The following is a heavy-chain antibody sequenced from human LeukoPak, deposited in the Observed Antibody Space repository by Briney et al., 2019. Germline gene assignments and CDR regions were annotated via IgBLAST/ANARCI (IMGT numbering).Heavy chain of an antibody. Sequence: SETLSLTCTVSGGSISNTSYYWGWIRQPPGKGLEWIGSMYYSGSTHYSPSLKSRVTMSVDTSKNQFSLKLGSVTAADTAVYYCARGGSARNAFDIWGQGTMVTVSS. CDR2: MYYSGST. J-gene: IGHJ3*02. CDR1: GGSISNTSYY. V-gene: IGHV4-39*07. CDR3: ARGGSARNAFDI.